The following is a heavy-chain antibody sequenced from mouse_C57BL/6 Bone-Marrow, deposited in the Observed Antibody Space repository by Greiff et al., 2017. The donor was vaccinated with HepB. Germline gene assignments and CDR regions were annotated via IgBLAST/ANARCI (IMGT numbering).Heavy chain of an antibody. J-gene: IGHJ2*01. CDR2: ISDGGSYT. V-gene: IGHV5-4*01. Sequence: DVQLVESGGGLVKPGGSLKLSCAASGFTFSSYAMSWVRQTPEKRLEWVATISDGGSYTYYPDNVKGRFTISRDNAKNNLYLQMSHLKSEDTAMYYCARDQGNYFFDYWGQGTTLTVSS. D-gene: IGHD2-1*01. CDR3: ARDQGNYFFDY. CDR1: GFTFSSYA.